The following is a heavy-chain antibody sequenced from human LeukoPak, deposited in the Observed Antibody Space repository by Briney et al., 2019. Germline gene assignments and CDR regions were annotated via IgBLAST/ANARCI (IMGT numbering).Heavy chain of an antibody. CDR2: IIPILGIA. CDR1: GGTFSSYA. D-gene: IGHD5-24*01. V-gene: IGHV1-69*04. J-gene: IGHJ4*02. Sequence: GASVKVSCKASGGTFSSYAISWVRQAPGQGLEWMGRIIPILGIANYAQKFQGRVTITADKSTSTAYMELSSLRSEDTAVYYCARALEMANFDYWGQGTLVTVSS. CDR3: ARALEMANFDY.